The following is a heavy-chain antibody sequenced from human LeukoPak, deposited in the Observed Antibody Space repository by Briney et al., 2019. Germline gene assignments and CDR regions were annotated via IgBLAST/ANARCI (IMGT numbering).Heavy chain of an antibody. CDR2: ISSSRGFI. Sequence: GGSLRLSCAASGFTFSSYSMNWVRQAPGKGLEWVSSISSSRGFIYYTDSVKGRFTISRDNAKNSLYLQMNSLRAEDTAVYYCARALDYGDSEGPLDSWGQGTLVTVSS. D-gene: IGHD4-17*01. J-gene: IGHJ4*02. CDR1: GFTFSSYS. V-gene: IGHV3-21*01. CDR3: ARALDYGDSEGPLDS.